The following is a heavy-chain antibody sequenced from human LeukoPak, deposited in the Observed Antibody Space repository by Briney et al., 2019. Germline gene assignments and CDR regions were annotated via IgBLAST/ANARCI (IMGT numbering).Heavy chain of an antibody. CDR2: IKQDGSEK. D-gene: IGHD2-2*01. CDR3: ATPHPKNIVVVPAARGEVVAPFQH. Sequence: GGSLRLSCATSGFTFSEYWMNWVRQAPGKGLEWVANIKQDGSEKYYVDSVKGRFTISRDNAKKSLYLQMNCLRVEDTAVYYCATPHPKNIVVVPAARGEVVAPFQHWGQGTLVTVSS. V-gene: IGHV3-7*03. J-gene: IGHJ1*01. CDR1: GFTFSEYW.